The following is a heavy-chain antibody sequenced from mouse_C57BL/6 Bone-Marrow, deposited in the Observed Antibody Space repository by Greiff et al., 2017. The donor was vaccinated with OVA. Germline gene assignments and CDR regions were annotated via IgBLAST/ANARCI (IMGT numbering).Heavy chain of an antibody. CDR3: ARGYYGSSTWFAY. CDR1: GYTFPSYW. D-gene: IGHD1-1*01. CDR2: INPSSGYT. Sequence: QVQLKQSGAELAKPGASVKLSCKASGYTFPSYWMHWVKQRPGQGLEWIGYINPSSGYTKYNQKFKDKATLTADKSSSTAYMQLSSLTYEDSAVYYCARGYYGSSTWFAYWGQGTLVTVSA. V-gene: IGHV1-7*01. J-gene: IGHJ3*01.